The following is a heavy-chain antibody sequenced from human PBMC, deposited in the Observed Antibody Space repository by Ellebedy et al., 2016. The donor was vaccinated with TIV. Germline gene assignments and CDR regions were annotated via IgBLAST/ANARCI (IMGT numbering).Heavy chain of an antibody. CDR1: GFSFSGYA. V-gene: IGHV3-23*01. J-gene: IGHJ4*02. Sequence: PGGSLRLSCAASGFSFSGYAMSWVRQAPGKGLEWVSSISKSGSSTYYADSVKGRFTISRDNSKDTLSLQMNSLRAEDTAVYYCAKLAGIHPWYFDHWGQGTLVPVSS. CDR3: AKLAGIHPWYFDH. CDR2: ISKSGSST. D-gene: IGHD2-15*01.